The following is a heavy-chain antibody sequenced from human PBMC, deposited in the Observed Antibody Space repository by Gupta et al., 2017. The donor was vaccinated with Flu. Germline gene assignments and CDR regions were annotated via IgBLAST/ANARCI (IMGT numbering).Heavy chain of an antibody. CDR1: GFSLDTTGLA. CDR3: AHCPTANSCDRGYFDF. D-gene: IGHD1-26*01. CDR2: IYWDDHR. Sequence: QVTLSESGPALVKPTQTLTLTCTFSGFSLDTTGLAVGWVRHPPGEALDWLAVIYWDDHRRYSPSLKSRLTITRDSSNSRVLLTVTNVDPADTAPYFCAHCPTANSCDRGYFDFWGQGILVTVSS. J-gene: IGHJ4*02. V-gene: IGHV2-5*02.